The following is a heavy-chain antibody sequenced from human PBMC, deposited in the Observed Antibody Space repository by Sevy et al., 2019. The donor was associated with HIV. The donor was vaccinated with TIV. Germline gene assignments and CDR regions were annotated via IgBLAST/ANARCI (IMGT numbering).Heavy chain of an antibody. D-gene: IGHD4-17*01. V-gene: IGHV3-33*01. CDR3: ARDLEFYDNGDYGPAFMPDY. J-gene: IGHJ4*02. CDR1: GFTFSSYG. CDR2: IWFDGSNT. Sequence: GGSLRLSCAASGFTFSSYGMHWVRQAPGKGLEWVALIWFDGSNTYYADSVKGRFTISREIAKNTLHLQMNSLRGEDTAVHYCARDLEFYDNGDYGPAFMPDYWGQGTLVTVSS.